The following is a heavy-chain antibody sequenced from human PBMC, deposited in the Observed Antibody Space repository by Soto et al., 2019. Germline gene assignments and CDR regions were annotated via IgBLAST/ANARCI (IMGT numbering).Heavy chain of an antibody. CDR1: GGSISTGDNY. Sequence: PSETLSLTCSVSGGSISTGDNYWSWIRQSPGKGLEWIGYIYYTGNTYYNPSLESRVSISVDTSKNQFSLKLSSVTAADTAVYYCARDPFDGIDVWGQGPTVTVP. V-gene: IGHV4-30-4*01. J-gene: IGHJ6*02. CDR3: ARDPFDGIDV. CDR2: IYYTGNT.